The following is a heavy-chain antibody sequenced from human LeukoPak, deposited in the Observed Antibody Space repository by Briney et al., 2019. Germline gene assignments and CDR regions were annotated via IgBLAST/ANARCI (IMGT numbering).Heavy chain of an antibody. Sequence: QTGGSLRLSCAASGFTFSSYAMHWVRQAPGKGLEWVAVIPYDGSNKYYADSVKGRFTISRDNSKNTLYLQMNSLRAEDTAVYYCARKASVASSHFDYWGQGTLVTVSS. CDR3: ARKASVASSHFDY. J-gene: IGHJ4*02. V-gene: IGHV3-30*04. CDR1: GFTFSSYA. CDR2: IPYDGSNK. D-gene: IGHD6-19*01.